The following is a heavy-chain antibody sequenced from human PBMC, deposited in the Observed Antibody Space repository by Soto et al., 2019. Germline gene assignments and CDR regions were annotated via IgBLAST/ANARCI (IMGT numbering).Heavy chain of an antibody. D-gene: IGHD3-22*01. J-gene: IGHJ3*01. CDR2: ISSTSSTI. CDR1: GFTFSAYK. CDR3: SRGYYDTNGYYYNAFDF. Sequence: EVQLVESGGGLVQPGGSLRLSCAASGFTFSAYKMNWVRQAPGKGLEWVSYISSTSSTIYYADSVKGRFTISRDNAKNSLYLQMNSLRDEDTAAYYCSRGYYDTNGYYYNAFDFWGQGTMVTVSS. V-gene: IGHV3-48*02.